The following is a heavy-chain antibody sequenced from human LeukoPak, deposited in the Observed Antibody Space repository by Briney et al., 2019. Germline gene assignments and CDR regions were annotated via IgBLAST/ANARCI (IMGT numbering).Heavy chain of an antibody. J-gene: IGHJ4*02. Sequence: ASVKVSCKASGYTFTGYYMHWVRQAPGQGLEWMGWINPNSGGTNYAQKFQGRVTMTRDTSISTAYMVLSRLRAEDTALYYCAKDFDGDYSYYFDYWGQGTLVTVSS. CDR2: INPNSGGT. CDR3: AKDFDGDYSYYFDY. V-gene: IGHV1-2*02. D-gene: IGHD4-17*01. CDR1: GYTFTGYY.